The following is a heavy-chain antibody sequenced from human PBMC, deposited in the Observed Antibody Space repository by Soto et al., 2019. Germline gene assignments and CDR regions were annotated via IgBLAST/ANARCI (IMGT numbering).Heavy chain of an antibody. CDR1: GYTFTSYY. Sequence: ASVKVSCKASGYTFTSYYIHWVRQAPGQGLEWMGWINPITGGTNYAPKFQGRVTMTRDTSITTAYMELSRLRSDDTAVYYCARNYYDSSDRDYLDYWGQGTPVTSPQ. CDR3: ARNYYDSSDRDYLDY. V-gene: IGHV1-2*02. CDR2: INPITGGT. D-gene: IGHD3-22*01. J-gene: IGHJ4*02.